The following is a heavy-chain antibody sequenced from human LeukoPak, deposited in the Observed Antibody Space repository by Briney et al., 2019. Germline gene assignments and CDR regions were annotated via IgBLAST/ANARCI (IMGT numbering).Heavy chain of an antibody. CDR3: ARGRIADY. CDR2: INHSGST. J-gene: IGHJ4*02. CDR1: GGSFSGYY. Sequence: SETLSLTCAVYGGSFSGYYWSWIRQPPGKGLEWIGEINHSGSTNYNPSPKGRVTISVDTSKNQFSLKLSSVTAADTAVYYCARGRIADYWGQGTLVTVSS. D-gene: IGHD6-13*01. V-gene: IGHV4-34*01.